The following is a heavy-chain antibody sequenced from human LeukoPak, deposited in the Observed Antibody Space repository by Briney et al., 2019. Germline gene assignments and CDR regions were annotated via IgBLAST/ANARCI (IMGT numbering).Heavy chain of an antibody. CDR2: INTDGSST. V-gene: IGHV3-74*01. Sequence: GGSLRLSCAASGFTFSSYWMHWVRQAPGKGLVWVSRINTDGSSTSYADSVKGRFTISRDNAKNTLYLQMNSLRAEDTAVYYCARESLLIAAPFDYWGQGTLVTVSS. CDR3: ARESLLIAAPFDY. D-gene: IGHD6-6*01. J-gene: IGHJ4*02. CDR1: GFTFSSYW.